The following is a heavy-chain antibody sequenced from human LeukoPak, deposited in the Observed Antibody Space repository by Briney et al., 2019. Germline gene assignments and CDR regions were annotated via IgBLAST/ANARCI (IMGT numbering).Heavy chain of an antibody. Sequence: SETLSLTCTVSGGSISSYYWSWIRQPPGKGLEWIGYIYYSGSTNYNPSLKSRVTISVDTSKNQFSLKLSSVTAADTAVYYCARHSRGGIVATTFDYWGQGTLVTVSS. CDR3: ARHSRGGIVATTFDY. V-gene: IGHV4-59*08. CDR1: GGSISSYY. J-gene: IGHJ4*02. CDR2: IYYSGST. D-gene: IGHD5-12*01.